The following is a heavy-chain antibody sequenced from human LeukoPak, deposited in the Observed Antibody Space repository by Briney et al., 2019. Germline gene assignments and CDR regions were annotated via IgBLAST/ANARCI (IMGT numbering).Heavy chain of an antibody. V-gene: IGHV1-69*06. D-gene: IGHD1-14*01. Sequence: GASVKVSCKASGGTFSSYAISWVRQAPGQGLEWMGGITPIFGTANYAQKFQGRVTITADKSTSTAYMELSSLRSEDTAVYYCAREKPGAFDYWGQGTLVTVSS. CDR1: GGTFSSYA. CDR2: ITPIFGTA. J-gene: IGHJ4*02. CDR3: AREKPGAFDY.